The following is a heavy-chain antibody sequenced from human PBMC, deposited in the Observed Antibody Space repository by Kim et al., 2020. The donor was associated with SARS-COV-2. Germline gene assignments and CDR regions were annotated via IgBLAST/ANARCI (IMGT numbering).Heavy chain of an antibody. Sequence: ASVKVSCKASGYTFTSYAMHWVRQAPGQRLEWMGWINAYNGNTKFSQKLQGRVTITRDTSTSTAYMELSSLSSEDTAVFYCARSPRWYCDRSWACYYYGM. CDR3: ARSPRWYCDRSWACYYYGM. J-gene: IGHJ6*01. V-gene: IGHV1-3*01. CDR2: INAYNGNT. D-gene: IGHD3-22*01. CDR1: GYTFTSYA.